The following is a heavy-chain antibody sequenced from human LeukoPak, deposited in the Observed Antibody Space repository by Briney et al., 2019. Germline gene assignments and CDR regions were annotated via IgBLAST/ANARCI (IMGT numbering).Heavy chain of an antibody. D-gene: IGHD3-9*01. CDR3: ARDLPLTLTIFDI. V-gene: IGHV4-30-4*08. Sequence: SQTLSLTCTVSGGSISSGDYYWSWIRQPPGKGLEWIGYIYYSGSTYYNPSLKSRVTISVDTSKNQFSLKLSSVTAADTAVYYCARDLPLTLTIFDIWGQGTMVTVSS. J-gene: IGHJ3*02. CDR2: IYYSGST. CDR1: GGSISSGDYY.